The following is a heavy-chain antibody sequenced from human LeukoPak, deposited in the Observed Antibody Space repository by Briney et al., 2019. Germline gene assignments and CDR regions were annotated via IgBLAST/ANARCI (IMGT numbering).Heavy chain of an antibody. CDR2: INPSGGST. CDR1: GYTFTSYY. CDR3: ARAGEPYYFDY. Sequence: ASVEVSCKASGYTFTSYYMHWVRQAPGQGLEWMGIINPSGGSTSYAQKFQGRVTMTRDTSTSTVYMELSSLRSEDTAVYYCARAGEPYYFDYWGQGTLVTVSS. D-gene: IGHD1-14*01. V-gene: IGHV1-46*01. J-gene: IGHJ4*02.